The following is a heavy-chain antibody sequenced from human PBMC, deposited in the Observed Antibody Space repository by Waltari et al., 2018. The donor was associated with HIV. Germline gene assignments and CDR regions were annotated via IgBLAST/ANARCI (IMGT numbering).Heavy chain of an antibody. Sequence: QVQLVQSGAEVKKPGASVKVSCKASGYRFTTYAIHWVRQAPGHRTEWVGLINTGNGNTEYSQKFQGRVTILRDTSASTAYMELRSLRSEDTAVYYCARARGYCSGGSCWYYFDYWGQGTLVTVSS. CDR1: GYRFTTYA. CDR2: INTGNGNT. V-gene: IGHV1-3*04. J-gene: IGHJ4*02. CDR3: ARARGYCSGGSCWYYFDY. D-gene: IGHD2-15*01.